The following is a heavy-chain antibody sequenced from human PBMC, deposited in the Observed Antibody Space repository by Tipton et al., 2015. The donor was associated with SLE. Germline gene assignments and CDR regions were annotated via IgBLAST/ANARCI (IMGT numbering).Heavy chain of an antibody. CDR3: ASLPYCTGVTCYSHDY. J-gene: IGHJ4*02. D-gene: IGHD2-15*01. V-gene: IGHV3-30-3*01. CDR2: ISYDGSNK. Sequence: QLVQSGGGVVQPGRSLRLSCAASGFTFSSYAMHWVRQAPGKGLEWVAVISYDGSNKYYADSVKGRFTISRDNAKNSLSLQMNSLRAEDTAVYYCASLPYCTGVTCYSHDYWGQGTLVTVSS. CDR1: GFTFSSYA.